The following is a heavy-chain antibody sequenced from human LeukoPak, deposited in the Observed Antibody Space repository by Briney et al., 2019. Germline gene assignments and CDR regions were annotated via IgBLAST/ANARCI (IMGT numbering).Heavy chain of an antibody. CDR1: GFTFRSYS. V-gene: IGHV3-21*01. J-gene: IGHJ3*02. Sequence: GGSLRLSCAASGFTFRSYSMNWVRQAPGKGLEWVSSISSSSSCIYYADSVKGRFTISRDNAKNSLYLQMNSLRAEDTAVYYCARDGVLWFGGEGAFDIWGQGTMVTVSS. D-gene: IGHD3-10*01. CDR3: ARDGVLWFGGEGAFDI. CDR2: ISSSSSCI.